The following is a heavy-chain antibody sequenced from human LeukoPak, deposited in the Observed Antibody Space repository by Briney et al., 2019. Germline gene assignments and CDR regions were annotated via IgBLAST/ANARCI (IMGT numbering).Heavy chain of an antibody. Sequence: SETLSLTCTVSGGSISSTNYYWGWIRQPPGKGLEWIGSIYHSGSTYYNPSLKSRVTISVDTSKNQFSLKLSSVTAADTAVYYCARVGTYDILTGYQGVLDYWGQGTLVTVSS. CDR3: ARVGTYDILTGYQGVLDY. CDR1: GGSISSTNYY. CDR2: IYHSGST. V-gene: IGHV4-39*07. D-gene: IGHD3-9*01. J-gene: IGHJ4*02.